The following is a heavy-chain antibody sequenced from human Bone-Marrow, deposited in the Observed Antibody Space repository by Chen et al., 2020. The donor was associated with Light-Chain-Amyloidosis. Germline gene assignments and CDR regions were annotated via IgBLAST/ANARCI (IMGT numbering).Heavy chain of an antibody. J-gene: IGHJ3*02. V-gene: IGHV3-9*01. Sequence: LVESGGGFVQPGRLLRLSCAASGFTFDDYAMHWVRQAPGKGLEWVSGISWNSGSIGYADSVKGRFTISRDNAKNSLYLQMNSLRAEDTALYYCAKSSYSSSFFLDAFDIWGQGTMVTVSS. CDR3: AKSSYSSSFFLDAFDI. D-gene: IGHD6-13*01. CDR1: GFTFDDYA. CDR2: ISWNSGSI.